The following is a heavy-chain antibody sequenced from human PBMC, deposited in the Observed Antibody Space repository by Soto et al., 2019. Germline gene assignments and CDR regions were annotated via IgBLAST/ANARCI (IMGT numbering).Heavy chain of an antibody. CDR2: ISYDGSNK. D-gene: IGHD2-21*02. CDR1: GFTFSSYA. Sequence: QVQLVESGGGVVQPGRSLRLSCAASGFTFSSYAMHWVRQAPGKGLERVAVISYDGSNKYYADSVKGRFTISRDNSKNTLYLQMNSLRAEDTAVYYCARGAYCGGDCSSYWYFDLWGRGTLVTVSS. CDR3: ARGAYCGGDCSSYWYFDL. V-gene: IGHV3-30-3*01. J-gene: IGHJ2*01.